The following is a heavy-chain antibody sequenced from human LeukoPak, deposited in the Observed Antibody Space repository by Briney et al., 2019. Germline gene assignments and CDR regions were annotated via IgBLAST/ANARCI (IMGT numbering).Heavy chain of an antibody. CDR2: ISWNSGSI. CDR3: AKDTGAAAHTLGDDAFDI. D-gene: IGHD6-13*01. Sequence: GGSLRLSCAASGFTFSRFAMHWVRQAPGKGLEWVSGISWNSGSIGYADSVKGRFTISRDNAKNSLYLQMNSLRAEDTALYYCAKDTGAAAHTLGDDAFDIWGQGTMVTVSS. V-gene: IGHV3-9*01. J-gene: IGHJ3*02. CDR1: GFTFSRFA.